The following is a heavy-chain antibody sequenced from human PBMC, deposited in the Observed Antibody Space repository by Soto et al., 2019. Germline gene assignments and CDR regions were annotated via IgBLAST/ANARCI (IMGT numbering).Heavy chain of an antibody. CDR1: GGSISTYY. CDR2: IYYNGNS. V-gene: IGHV4-59*01. Sequence: SETLSLTCTVSGGSISTYYWSWIRQAPGKGLEWLGYIYYNGNSYYNPSLKSRLTMSVDTSKNQFSLRLSSATAADTAVYYCAREQYSWKIWGQGTLVTVS. D-gene: IGHD1-20*01. CDR3: AREQYSWKI. J-gene: IGHJ4*02.